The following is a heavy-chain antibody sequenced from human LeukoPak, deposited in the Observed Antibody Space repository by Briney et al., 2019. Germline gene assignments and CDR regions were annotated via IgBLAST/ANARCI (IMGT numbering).Heavy chain of an antibody. CDR2: ISYDGSNK. Sequence: GGSLRLSCVASGFTFGSYGIHWVRQAPGKGLEWVAVISYDGSNKYYTDSVKGRFTISRDNSKNTLYLQMNSLRAEDTAVYYCAKDTGPDRALELFDIWGQGTMVTVSS. CDR1: GFTFGSYG. D-gene: IGHD1-14*01. J-gene: IGHJ3*02. V-gene: IGHV3-30*02. CDR3: AKDTGPDRALELFDI.